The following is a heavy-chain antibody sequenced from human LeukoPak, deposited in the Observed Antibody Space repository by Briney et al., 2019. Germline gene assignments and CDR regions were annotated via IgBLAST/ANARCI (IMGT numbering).Heavy chain of an antibody. CDR3: ASPQEYTPYYYYGMDV. Sequence: ASVKVSCKASGGTFSSYAISWVRQAPGQGLEWMGGIIPIFGTANYAQKFQGRVTITADESTSTAYMELSSLRSEDTAVYYCASPQEYTPYYYYGMDVWGKGTTVTVSP. J-gene: IGHJ6*04. D-gene: IGHD1-1*01. V-gene: IGHV1-69*13. CDR2: IIPIFGTA. CDR1: GGTFSSYA.